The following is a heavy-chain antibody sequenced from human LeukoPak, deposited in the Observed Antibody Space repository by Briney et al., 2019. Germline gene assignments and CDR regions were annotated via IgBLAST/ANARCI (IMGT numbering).Heavy chain of an antibody. CDR2: FDPEDGET. CDR3: ARSDVWGELHLDY. J-gene: IGHJ4*02. Sequence: ASVKVSCKVSGYTLTELSMHWVRQAPGKGLEWMGGFDPEDGETIYAQKFQGRGTMTTDRPTSTAYMELRSLTSDDTAVYYCARSDVWGELHLDYWGQGTLVTVSS. D-gene: IGHD3-16*01. CDR1: GYTLTELS. V-gene: IGHV1-24*01.